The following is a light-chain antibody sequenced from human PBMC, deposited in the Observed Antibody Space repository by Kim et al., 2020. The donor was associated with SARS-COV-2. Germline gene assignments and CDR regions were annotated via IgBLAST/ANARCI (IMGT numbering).Light chain of an antibody. CDR1: QTVSTY. Sequence: SASVADTVTVTCRVSQTVSTYLAWYQQKPGKAPKLLIYRTSTLENGIPARVSGSGSGTEFTLTISSLQPDDLATYYCQQYSTSYFTFAQGTKLEI. V-gene: IGKV1-5*03. CDR2: RTS. J-gene: IGKJ2*01. CDR3: QQYSTSYFT.